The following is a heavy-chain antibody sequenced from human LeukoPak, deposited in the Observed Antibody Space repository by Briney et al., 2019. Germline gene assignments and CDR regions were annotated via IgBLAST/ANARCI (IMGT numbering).Heavy chain of an antibody. D-gene: IGHD3-3*01. CDR2: IYSGGST. J-gene: IGHJ3*02. CDR1: RFTVSSDY. CDR3: ASEYYDFWSGSPDAFDI. V-gene: IGHV3-66*02. Sequence: GGSLRLSCAASRFTVSSDYMSWVRQAPGKGLEWVSVIYSGGSTYYADSVKGRFTISRDNSKNTLYLQMNSLRAEDTAVYYCASEYYDFWSGSPDAFDIWGQGTMVTVSS.